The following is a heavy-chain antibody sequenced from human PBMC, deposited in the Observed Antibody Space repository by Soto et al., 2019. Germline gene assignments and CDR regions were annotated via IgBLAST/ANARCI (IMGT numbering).Heavy chain of an antibody. D-gene: IGHD1-26*01. CDR3: ARGHVVGAIPPFDY. CDR2: INWNGGST. J-gene: IGHJ4*02. Sequence: PGGSLRLSCSASGFTFDDYGMSWVRQAPGKGLEWVSGINWNGGSTGYADSVKGRLTISRDNAKNSLYLQMNSLRAEDTALYYCARGHVVGAIPPFDYWGQGTLVTFSS. CDR1: GFTFDDYG. V-gene: IGHV3-20*04.